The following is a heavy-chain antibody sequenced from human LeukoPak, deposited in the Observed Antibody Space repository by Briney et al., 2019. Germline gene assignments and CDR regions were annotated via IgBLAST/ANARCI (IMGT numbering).Heavy chain of an antibody. Sequence: GGSLRLSCAASGFTFSSYSMNWVRQAPGQGLEWVSSISSSSYIYYADSVKGRFTISRDNAKNSLYLQMNSLRAEDTAVYYCARPGTLAAAGSDYWGQGTLVTVSS. D-gene: IGHD6-13*01. CDR2: ISSSSYI. V-gene: IGHV3-21*01. J-gene: IGHJ4*02. CDR1: GFTFSSYS. CDR3: ARPGTLAAAGSDY.